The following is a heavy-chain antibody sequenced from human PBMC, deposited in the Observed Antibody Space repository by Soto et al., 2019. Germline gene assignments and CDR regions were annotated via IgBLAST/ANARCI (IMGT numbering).Heavy chain of an antibody. J-gene: IGHJ4*02. CDR2: MSNDGNNQ. D-gene: IGHD3-16*01. Sequence: PGGSLRLSCAASRFDFTSYGMHWLRQAPGKGLEGVAVMSNDGNNQFYADSVRGRFIISRDTSKNTLFLQMTSLRPEDAAVYYCAKDEDFGPFDYWGQGTLVTVSS. CDR1: RFDFTSYG. V-gene: IGHV3-30*18. CDR3: AKDEDFGPFDY.